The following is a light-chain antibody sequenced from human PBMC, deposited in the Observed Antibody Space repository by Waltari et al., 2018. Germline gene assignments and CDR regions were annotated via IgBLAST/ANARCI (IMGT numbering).Light chain of an antibody. CDR3: QQRSNWPPG. V-gene: IGKV3-11*01. CDR1: QSVSSY. J-gene: IGKJ4*01. CDR2: DAS. Sequence: ILFTQSPATLSLSPGERATLSCRASQSVSSYLAWYQQKPGQAPRLLIYDASNGATGIPARFSGSGSGTDFTLTISSLEPEDFAVYYCQQRSNWPPGFGGGTKVEIK.